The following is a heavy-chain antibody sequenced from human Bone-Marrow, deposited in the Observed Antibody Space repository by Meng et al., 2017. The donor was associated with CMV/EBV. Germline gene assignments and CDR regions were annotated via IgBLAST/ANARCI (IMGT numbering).Heavy chain of an antibody. V-gene: IGHV5-51*01. Sequence: KVSCKGSGYSFTRYWIGWVRQMPGKGLEWMGIIYPGDSDTRYSPSFQGQVTISADRSISTTYLQWSSLKASDTAMYYCARLAGYCSSTTTCSRAYYFDYWGQGIRVTVSS. CDR2: IYPGDSDT. J-gene: IGHJ4*02. D-gene: IGHD2-2*01. CDR3: ARLAGYCSSTTTCSRAYYFDY. CDR1: GYSFTRYW.